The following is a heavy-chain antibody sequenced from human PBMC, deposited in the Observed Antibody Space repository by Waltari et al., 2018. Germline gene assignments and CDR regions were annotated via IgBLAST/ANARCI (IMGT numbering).Heavy chain of an antibody. D-gene: IGHD3-10*01. CDR1: GGSISSSSYY. CDR3: ARDSYYYGAGSYYNPVVAFDI. V-gene: IGHV4-39*07. CDR2: IYYSGSI. J-gene: IGHJ3*02. Sequence: QLQLQESGPGLVKPSETLSLTCTVSGGSISSSSYYWGWIRQPPGKGLGWIGSIYYSGSIDYNTALKGGVTLSVDSSKNQFSLKLSSVTAADTAVYYCARDSYYYGAGSYYNPVVAFDIWGQGTMVIVSS.